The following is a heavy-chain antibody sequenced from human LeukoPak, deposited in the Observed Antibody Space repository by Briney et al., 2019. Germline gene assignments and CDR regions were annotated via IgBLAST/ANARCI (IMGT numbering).Heavy chain of an antibody. D-gene: IGHD5-12*01. CDR3: ARDNSVGDSAWWFDP. Sequence: TGGSLRLSCAASGFTFNSYGMSWVRQAPGKGLKWVSTVSGSGGSTYYADSVRGRFTISRDNAKNTLFLQMNSLRAEDTAVYYCARDNSVGDSAWWFDPWGQGTLVTVSS. CDR1: GFTFNSYG. CDR2: VSGSGGST. J-gene: IGHJ5*02. V-gene: IGHV3-23*01.